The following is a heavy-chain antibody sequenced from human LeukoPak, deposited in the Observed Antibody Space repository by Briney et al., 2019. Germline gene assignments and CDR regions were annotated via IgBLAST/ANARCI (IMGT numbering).Heavy chain of an antibody. CDR2: ISYDGNTK. CDR3: ARDPQRGEPDYFDY. V-gene: IGHV3-30-3*01. CDR1: GFTFSSYP. J-gene: IGHJ4*02. D-gene: IGHD1-14*01. Sequence: GGSLRLSCAASGFTFSSYPMHWVRQAPRKGLEWVSVISYDGNTKYYADSVKGRFTISRDSPKNTLYLQMDSLGTDDTAMYYCARDPQRGEPDYFDYWGQGTLVTVSS.